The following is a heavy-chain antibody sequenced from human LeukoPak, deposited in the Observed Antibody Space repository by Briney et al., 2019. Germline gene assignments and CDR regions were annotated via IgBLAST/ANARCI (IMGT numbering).Heavy chain of an antibody. V-gene: IGHV1-69*05. D-gene: IGHD3-3*01. CDR2: IIPIFGTA. Sequence: GASVKVSCKASGGTFSSYAISWVRQAPGQGLEWMGGIIPIFGTANYAQKFQGRVTITTDESTSTAYMELSSLRSEDTAVYYCAGTFGVVKDYYYYYYMDVWGKGTTVTVSS. CDR1: GGTFSSYA. J-gene: IGHJ6*03. CDR3: AGTFGVVKDYYYYYYMDV.